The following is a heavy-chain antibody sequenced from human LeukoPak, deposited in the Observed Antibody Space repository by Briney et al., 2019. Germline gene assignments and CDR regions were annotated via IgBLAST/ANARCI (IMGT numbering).Heavy chain of an antibody. J-gene: IGHJ5*02. Sequence: SETLSLTCAVYGGSFSGYYWSWIRQPPGKGLEWIGEINHSGSTNYNPSLKSRVTISVDTSKNQFSLKLSSVTAADTAVYYCARHLSGYFDWLTSGWFDPWGQGTLVTVSS. V-gene: IGHV4-34*01. CDR3: ARHLSGYFDWLTSGWFDP. D-gene: IGHD3-9*01. CDR1: GGSFSGYY. CDR2: INHSGST.